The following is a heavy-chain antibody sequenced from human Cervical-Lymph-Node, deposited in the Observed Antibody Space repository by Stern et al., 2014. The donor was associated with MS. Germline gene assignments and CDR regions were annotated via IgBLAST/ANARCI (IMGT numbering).Heavy chain of an antibody. V-gene: IGHV1-58*03. CDR2: IVVGTGKA. CDR1: GFTFTSST. D-gene: IGHD3-16*01. CDR3: AAVSTWGP. J-gene: IGHJ4*02. Sequence: QLVESGPEMKKPGTSVNVSCKASGFTFTSSTVQWVRQARGQRLEWIGWIVVGTGKANYAQKFQGRVTISRDLSTDTAYMELSSLRSDDTAIYYCAAVSTWGPWGQGTTVTVSS.